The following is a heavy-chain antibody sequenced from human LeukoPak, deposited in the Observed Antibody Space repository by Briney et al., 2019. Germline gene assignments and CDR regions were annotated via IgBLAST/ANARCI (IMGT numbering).Heavy chain of an antibody. V-gene: IGHV3-48*04. CDR3: ARDYRRAFDI. Sequence: PGGSLRLSCEASGFTFSSYSMNWVRQAPGKGLEWVLYISSSSSTIYYADSVKGRFTISRDNAKNTLYLQMNSLRAEDTAVYYCARDYRRAFDIWGQGTMVTVSS. CDR1: GFTFSSYS. CDR2: ISSSSSTI. J-gene: IGHJ3*02.